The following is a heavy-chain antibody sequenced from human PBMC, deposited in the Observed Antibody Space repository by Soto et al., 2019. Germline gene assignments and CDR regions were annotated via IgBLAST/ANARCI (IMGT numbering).Heavy chain of an antibody. Sequence: GGSLRLSCAASGFTFSSYAMSWVRQAPGKGLEWVSAISGSGGSTYYADSVKGRFTISRDNSKNTLYLQMNSLRAEDTAVYYCAKEGRCSGGSCYPSGYYYYGMDVWGQGTTVTVSS. CDR2: ISGSGGST. CDR3: AKEGRCSGGSCYPSGYYYYGMDV. V-gene: IGHV3-23*01. CDR1: GFTFSSYA. D-gene: IGHD2-15*01. J-gene: IGHJ6*02.